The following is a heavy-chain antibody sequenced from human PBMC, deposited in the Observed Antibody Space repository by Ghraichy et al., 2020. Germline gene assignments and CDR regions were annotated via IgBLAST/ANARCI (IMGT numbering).Heavy chain of an antibody. J-gene: IGHJ4*02. CDR2: IYYSGST. V-gene: IGHV4-59*01. D-gene: IGHD4-11*01. Sequence: SETLSLTCTVSGGSISSYYWSWIRQPPGKGLEWIGYIYYSGSTNYNPSLKSRVTISVDTSKNQFSLKLSSVTAADTAVYYCARGPTTVTTWFWTWGQGTLVTVSS. CDR1: GGSISSYY. CDR3: ARGPTTVTTWFWT.